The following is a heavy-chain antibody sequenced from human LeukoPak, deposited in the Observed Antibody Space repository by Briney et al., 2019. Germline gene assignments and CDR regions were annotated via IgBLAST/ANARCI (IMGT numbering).Heavy chain of an antibody. D-gene: IGHD3-3*01. CDR2: ISYDGSNK. Sequence: PGRSLRLSCAASGFTFSSYAMHWVCQAPGKGLEWVAVISYDGSNKYYADSVKGRFTISRDNSKNTLYLQMNSLRAEDTAVYYCARAMETVFDAFDIWGQGTMVTVSS. V-gene: IGHV3-30*04. CDR1: GFTFSSYA. CDR3: ARAMETVFDAFDI. J-gene: IGHJ3*02.